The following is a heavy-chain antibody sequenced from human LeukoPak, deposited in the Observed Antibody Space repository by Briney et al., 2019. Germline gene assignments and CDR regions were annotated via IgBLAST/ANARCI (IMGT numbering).Heavy chain of an antibody. CDR1: GFTFSSYT. Sequence: GGSLRLSCAASGFTFSSYTMNWVRQPPGKGLEWVSNIGSSSTTIYYADSVKGRFTISRDNPKNSLYLQMNSLRADDTAVYYCARFAAGGSYYYYMVVWGKGTTVTVCS. V-gene: IGHV3-48*01. D-gene: IGHD6-25*01. J-gene: IGHJ6*03. CDR3: ARFAAGGSYYYYMVV. CDR2: IGSSSTTI.